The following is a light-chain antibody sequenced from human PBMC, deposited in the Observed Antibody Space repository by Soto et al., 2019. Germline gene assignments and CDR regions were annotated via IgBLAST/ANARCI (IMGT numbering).Light chain of an antibody. CDR1: QSISNY. J-gene: IGKJ2*01. CDR3: QQSYSTPYT. CDR2: AAS. V-gene: IGKV1-39*01. Sequence: DIQMTQSPSSLSASVGDRVTITCRASQSISNYLNWYQQKPGKAPNLLIYAASTLQSAVPSRFSGSGSGTDFTLTISSLQPEDFATYYCQQSYSTPYTFGQGTKLEIK.